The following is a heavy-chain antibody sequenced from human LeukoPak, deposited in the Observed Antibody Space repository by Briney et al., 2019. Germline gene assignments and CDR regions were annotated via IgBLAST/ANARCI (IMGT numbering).Heavy chain of an antibody. CDR1: GGSFSGYY. V-gene: IGHV4-34*01. D-gene: IGHD2-21*01. J-gene: IGHJ4*02. Sequence: PSETLSLTCAVYGGSFSGYYWSWIRQPPGKGLEWIGEINHSGSTNYNPSLKSRVTISVDTSKNQFSLKLSSVTAADTAVYYCASRAALWWSAGLFDYWGQGTLVTVSS. CDR3: ASRAALWWSAGLFDY. CDR2: INHSGST.